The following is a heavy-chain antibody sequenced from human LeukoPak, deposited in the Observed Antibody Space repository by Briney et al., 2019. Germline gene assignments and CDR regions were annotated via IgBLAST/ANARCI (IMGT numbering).Heavy chain of an antibody. CDR2: IYHSGST. CDR3: VLGNYYRFDP. D-gene: IGHD3-10*01. Sequence: PSGTLSLTCAVSGGSISNNDWWSWVRQPPGKGLEWIGEIYHSGSTNYNPSLKSRVTVSVDKSKNVFSLKLSFVTAADTAVYYCVLGNYYRFDPWGQGTLVIVSS. J-gene: IGHJ5*02. V-gene: IGHV4-4*02. CDR1: GGSISNNDW.